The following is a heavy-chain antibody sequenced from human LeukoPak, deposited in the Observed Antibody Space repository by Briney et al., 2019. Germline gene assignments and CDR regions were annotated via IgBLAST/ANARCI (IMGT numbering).Heavy chain of an antibody. CDR1: GGSISRSSNY. D-gene: IGHD6-13*01. CDR2: IYYSGDT. Sequence: SETLSLTCSVSGGSISRSSNYWGWIRQPPGKGLEWIGSIYYSGDTYYNPSLRSRVIISVDTSKNQFSLKLTSVTAADTAVYYCARSSAAEVPTHNLFDRWDQGTLVTVPS. J-gene: IGHJ5*02. V-gene: IGHV4-39*01. CDR3: ARSSAAEVPTHNLFDR.